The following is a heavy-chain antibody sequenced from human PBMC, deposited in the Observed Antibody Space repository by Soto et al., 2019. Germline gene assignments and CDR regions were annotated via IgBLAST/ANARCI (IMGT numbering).Heavy chain of an antibody. CDR1: GFTFSSYG. V-gene: IGHV3-30*18. Sequence: GGSLRLSCAASGFTFSSYGMHWVRQAPGKGLEWVAVISYDGSNKYYADSVKGRFTISRDNSKNTLYLQMNSLRAEDTAVYYCAKDRAGYDILTGYYYFDYWGQGTLVTVSS. D-gene: IGHD3-9*01. J-gene: IGHJ4*02. CDR2: ISYDGSNK. CDR3: AKDRAGYDILTGYYYFDY.